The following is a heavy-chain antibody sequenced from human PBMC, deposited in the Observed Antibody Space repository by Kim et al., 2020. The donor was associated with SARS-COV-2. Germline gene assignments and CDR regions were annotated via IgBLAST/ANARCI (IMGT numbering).Heavy chain of an antibody. J-gene: IGHJ3*02. D-gene: IGHD3-16*01. V-gene: IGHV3-48*03. CDR2: ISSSGSTI. Sequence: GGSLRLSCAASGFTFSSYEMNWVRQAPGKGLEWVSYISSSGSTIYYADSVKGRFTISRDNAKNSLYLQMNSLKAEDTAVYYCVRDPVSLRAFDIWGQGTMVTVSS. CDR1: GFTFSSYE. CDR3: VRDPVSLRAFDI.